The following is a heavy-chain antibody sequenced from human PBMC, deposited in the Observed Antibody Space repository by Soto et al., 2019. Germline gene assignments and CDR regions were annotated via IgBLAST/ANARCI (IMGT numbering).Heavy chain of an antibody. Sequence: QVQLVESGGGVVQPGRSLRLSCAASGFTFSSYGMHWVRQAPGKGLEWVADISYDGSNIYYADSVKGRFTISRDNSKNTPYLQTNSLRAEDTAVYYCASTLATYSSTPWDYWCHGTLITVSS. CDR2: ISYDGSNI. V-gene: IGHV3-30*03. CDR3: ASTLATYSSTPWDY. D-gene: IGHD6-13*01. J-gene: IGHJ4*01. CDR1: GFTFSSYG.